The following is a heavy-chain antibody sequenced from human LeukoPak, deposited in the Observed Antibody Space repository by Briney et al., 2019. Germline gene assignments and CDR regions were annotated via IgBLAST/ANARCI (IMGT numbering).Heavy chain of an antibody. CDR3: AKDYPSYSSGWYYNWFDP. J-gene: IGHJ5*02. V-gene: IGHV3-43D*03. Sequence: PGGSLRLSCAASGFTFDDYAMHWVRQAPGKGLEWVSLISWDGGSTYYADSVKGRFTISRDNSENTLYLQMNSLRAEDTAVYYCAKDYPSYSSGWYYNWFDPWGQGTLVTVSS. D-gene: IGHD6-19*01. CDR1: GFTFDDYA. CDR2: ISWDGGST.